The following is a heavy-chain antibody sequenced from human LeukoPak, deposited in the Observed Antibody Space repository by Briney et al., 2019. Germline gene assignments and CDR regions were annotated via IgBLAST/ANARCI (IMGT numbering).Heavy chain of an antibody. J-gene: IGHJ6*02. CDR2: IIPIFGTA. V-gene: IGHV1-69*13. CDR3: ARALDLTISYYYCMDV. Sequence: ASVKVSCKASGGTFSSYAISWVRQAPGQGLEWMGGIIPIFGTANYAQKFQGRVTITADESTSTAYMELSSLRSEDTAVYYCARALDLTISYYYCMDVWGQGTTVTVSS. CDR1: GGTFSSYA. D-gene: IGHD3-3*01.